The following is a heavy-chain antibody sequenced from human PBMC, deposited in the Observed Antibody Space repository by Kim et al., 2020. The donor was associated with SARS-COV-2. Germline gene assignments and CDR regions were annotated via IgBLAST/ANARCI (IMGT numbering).Heavy chain of an antibody. Sequence: GESLKISCKGSGYSFTSYWVSWVRQMPGKGLEWMGRIDPSDSYTNYSPSFQGHVTISADKSISTAYLQWSSLKASDTAMYYCARHRGGPLGDGYTSGDYWGQETLVTVSS. J-gene: IGHJ4*02. D-gene: IGHD5-12*01. V-gene: IGHV5-10-1*01. CDR1: GYSFTSYW. CDR2: IDPSDSYT. CDR3: ARHRGGPLGDGYTSGDY.